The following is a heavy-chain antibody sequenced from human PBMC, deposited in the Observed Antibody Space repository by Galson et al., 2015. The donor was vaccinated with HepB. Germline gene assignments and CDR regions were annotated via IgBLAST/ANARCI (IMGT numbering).Heavy chain of an antibody. Sequence: SLRLSCAASRFTFSTYAMSWVRQAPGKGLEWVSAISGSIGNTYFADSVKGRFTVSRDNAKNSLYLQMNSLRAEDTAVYYCARDQESGYDVPYYYYYMDVWGKGTTVTVSS. CDR1: RFTFSTYA. D-gene: IGHD5-12*01. J-gene: IGHJ6*03. V-gene: IGHV3-23*01. CDR3: ARDQESGYDVPYYYYYMDV. CDR2: ISGSIGNT.